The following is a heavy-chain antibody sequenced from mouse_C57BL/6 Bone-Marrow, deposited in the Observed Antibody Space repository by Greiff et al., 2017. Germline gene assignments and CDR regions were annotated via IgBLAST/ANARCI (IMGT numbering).Heavy chain of an antibody. V-gene: IGHV1-26*01. CDR3: AREGYIYDGNYDAMDY. D-gene: IGHD2-3*01. Sequence: EVQLQQSGPELVKPGASVKISCKASGYTFTDYYMNWVKQSHGKSLEWIGDINPNNGGTSYNQKFKGKATLTVDKSSNTAYMELRSLTSEDSAVYYYAREGYIYDGNYDAMDYGGQGTSVTVSS. CDR2: INPNNGGT. CDR1: GYTFTDYY. J-gene: IGHJ4*01.